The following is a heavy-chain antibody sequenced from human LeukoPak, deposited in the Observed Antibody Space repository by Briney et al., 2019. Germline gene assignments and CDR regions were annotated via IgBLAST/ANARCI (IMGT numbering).Heavy chain of an antibody. CDR3: AKAGFNDAFDI. V-gene: IGHV4-59*08. CDR2: IYYSGIT. CDR1: GGSISSYY. J-gene: IGHJ3*02. Sequence: PSETLSLTCSVSGGSISSYYWSWIRQPPGKGLEWIGYIYYSGITKYNPSLKSRVTISVDTSKNQFSLKLSSVTAADTAVYYCAKAGFNDAFDIWGQGTMVTVSS.